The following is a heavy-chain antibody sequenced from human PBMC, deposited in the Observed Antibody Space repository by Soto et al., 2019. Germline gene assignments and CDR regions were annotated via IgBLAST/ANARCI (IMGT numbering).Heavy chain of an antibody. CDR1: GGSVSSGSYY. CDR3: AREVGIRARPKGYYCYCMDV. CDR2: IYYSGST. Sequence: SETLSLIGTVSGGSVSSGSYYWSWIRQPPGKGLEWIGYIYYSGSTNYNPSLKSRVTISVDTSKNQFSLRLSSVTAADTAVYYCAREVGIRARPKGYYCYCMDVGGQGTTVTVSS. V-gene: IGHV4-61*01. J-gene: IGHJ6*02. D-gene: IGHD2-21*01.